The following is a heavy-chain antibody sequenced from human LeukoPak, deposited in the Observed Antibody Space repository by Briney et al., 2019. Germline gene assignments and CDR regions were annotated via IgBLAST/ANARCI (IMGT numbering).Heavy chain of an antibody. CDR3: ARAASFMGMDV. CDR2: INWNGGSK. D-gene: IGHD3-10*01. Sequence: PGGSLRLYCAASGFSFYDYGMSWVRQAPGKGLEWVSGINWNGGSKAYADSVKGRFTISRDNAKNSLSLQMNSLRAEDTAVYYCARAASFMGMDVWGKGTTVTVSS. V-gene: IGHV3-20*04. J-gene: IGHJ6*03. CDR1: GFSFYDYG.